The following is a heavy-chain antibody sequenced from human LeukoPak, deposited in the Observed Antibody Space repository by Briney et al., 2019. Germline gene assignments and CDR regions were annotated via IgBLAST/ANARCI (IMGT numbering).Heavy chain of an antibody. V-gene: IGHV1-69*16. J-gene: IGHJ6*03. CDR1: GGTISIYS. CDR2: IIPIRGSA. CDR3: ESGPRFQEYYYMEI. Sequence: GCWVNVSFKASGGTISIYSNRWVPQAPAQGLEWVGGIIPIRGSAIYAQRFQGRVTITTDESTRRVFMELSSLRTEDTAVYSCESGPRFQEYYYMEIGANGTTVILSS.